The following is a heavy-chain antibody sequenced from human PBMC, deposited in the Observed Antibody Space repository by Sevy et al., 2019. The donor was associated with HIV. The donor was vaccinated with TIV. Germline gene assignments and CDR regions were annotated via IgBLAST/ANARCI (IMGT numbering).Heavy chain of an antibody. J-gene: IGHJ4*02. CDR1: GFTFSSYD. V-gene: IGHV3-33*01. CDR3: ARGDNYLGSGGHPDLDY. CDR2: IRYDGGNK. D-gene: IGHD3-10*01. Sequence: GGSLRLSCAASGFTFSSYDMHWVRQAPGKGLEWVALIRYDGGNKYYADSVKGRFTISRDNSKNTMYLQMNSLRAEDTAGSYGARGDNYLGSGGHPDLDYWGQGTLVTVSS.